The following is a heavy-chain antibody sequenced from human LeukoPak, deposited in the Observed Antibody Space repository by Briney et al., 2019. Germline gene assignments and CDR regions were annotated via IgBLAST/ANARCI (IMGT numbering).Heavy chain of an antibody. J-gene: IGHJ4*02. V-gene: IGHV3-30*02. CDR1: GFTFSSYG. CDR2: IRYDGSNK. D-gene: IGHD6-13*01. CDR3: AKHPSPQQLGTYYFDY. Sequence: GGSLRLSCVASGFTFSSYGMHWVRQAPGKGLEWVAFIRYDGSNKYYADSVKGRFTISRDNSKNTLYLQMNSLRAEDTAVYYCAKHPSPQQLGTYYFDYWGQGTLVTVSS.